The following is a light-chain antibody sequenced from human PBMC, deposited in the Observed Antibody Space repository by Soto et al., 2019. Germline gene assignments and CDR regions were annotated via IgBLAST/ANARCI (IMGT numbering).Light chain of an antibody. CDR2: DVS. V-gene: IGLV2-14*01. Sequence: QSVLTQPASVSGSPGQSITISCTGTSSDVGGYNYVSWYQQHPGKAPKLMIYDVSNRPSGVSNRFSGSKSGDTASLTISGLQADDEADYYCSSYTSSSTSYVFGTGNKVTVL. J-gene: IGLJ1*01. CDR3: SSYTSSSTSYV. CDR1: SSDVGGYNY.